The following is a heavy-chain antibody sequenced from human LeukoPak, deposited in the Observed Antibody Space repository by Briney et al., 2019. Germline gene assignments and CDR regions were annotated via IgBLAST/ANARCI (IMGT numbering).Heavy chain of an antibody. J-gene: IGHJ4*02. Sequence: GGSLRLSCAASGFSFSNWAMSWIRQAPGKGLEWVSGFTRNDETTSYADSVKGRFTISRDNSKNTLYLQMSSLRAEDTAVYYCAKVKVVGYSTFDYWGQGALVTVSS. CDR1: GFSFSNWA. D-gene: IGHD2-8*01. V-gene: IGHV3-23*01. CDR3: AKVKVVGYSTFDY. CDR2: FTRNDETT.